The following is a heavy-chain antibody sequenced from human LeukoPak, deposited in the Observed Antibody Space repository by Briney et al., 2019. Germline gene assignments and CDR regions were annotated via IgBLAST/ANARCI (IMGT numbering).Heavy chain of an antibody. V-gene: IGHV3-30*03. J-gene: IGHJ5*02. Sequence: GGSLRLSCAASGFTFSSYGMHWVRQAPGKGLEWVALISYDGSYKYYADSVKGRFTISRDNSKNTLYLQMNSLRVEDTAVYYCARDRDGYWFDPWGQGTLVTVSS. D-gene: IGHD5-24*01. CDR3: ARDRDGYWFDP. CDR1: GFTFSSYG. CDR2: ISYDGSYK.